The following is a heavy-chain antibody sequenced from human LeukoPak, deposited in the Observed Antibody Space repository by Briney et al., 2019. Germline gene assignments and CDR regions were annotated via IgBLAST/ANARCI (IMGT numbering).Heavy chain of an antibody. J-gene: IGHJ5*02. CDR2: ISAYNGNT. V-gene: IGHV1-18*01. CDR1: GYTFTSYA. CDR3: AYDFWSGHPFDP. D-gene: IGHD3-3*01. Sequence: GASVKVSCKASGYTFTSYAMHWVRQAPGQRLEWMGWISAYNGNTNYAQKLQGRVTMTTDTSTSTAYMELRSLRSDDTAVYYCAYDFWSGHPFDPWGQGTLVTVSS.